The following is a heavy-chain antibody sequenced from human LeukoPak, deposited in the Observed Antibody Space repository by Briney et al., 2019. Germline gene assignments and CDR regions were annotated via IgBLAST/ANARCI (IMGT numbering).Heavy chain of an antibody. D-gene: IGHD3-10*01. CDR2: ISYDGSNK. Sequence: PGRSLRLSCAASGFTFSSYGMHWVRQAPGKGLEWVAVISYDGSNKYYADSVKGRFTISGDNSKNTLYLQMNSLRAEDTAVYYCAKGTYYYGSTESTGSWYFDLWGRGTLVTVSS. CDR1: GFTFSSYG. CDR3: AKGTYYYGSTESTGSWYFDL. J-gene: IGHJ2*01. V-gene: IGHV3-30*18.